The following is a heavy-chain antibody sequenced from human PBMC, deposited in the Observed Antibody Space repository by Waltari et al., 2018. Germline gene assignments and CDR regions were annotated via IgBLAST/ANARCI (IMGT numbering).Heavy chain of an antibody. D-gene: IGHD6-13*01. J-gene: IGHJ5*02. CDR1: GYTFTGYY. CDR3: ARLLGYSSSWNINWFDP. V-gene: IGHV1-2*06. CDR2: SNTNSGGT. Sequence: QVQLVQSGAEVKKPGASVKVSCKASGYTFTGYYMHWVRQAPGQGLEWLGRSNTNSGGTNYAQRFKGRVTMTRATSISTAYMELSRLRSDDTAVYYWARLLGYSSSWNINWFDPWGQGTLVTVSS.